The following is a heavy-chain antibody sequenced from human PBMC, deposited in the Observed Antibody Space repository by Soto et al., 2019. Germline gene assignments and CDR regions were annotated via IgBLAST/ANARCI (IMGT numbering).Heavy chain of an antibody. V-gene: IGHV4-61*01. J-gene: IGHJ4*02. CDR1: GGSVSSGIYY. CDR3: ARDGDGYNY. D-gene: IGHD5-12*01. Sequence: SETLSLTCTVSGGSVSSGIYYWSWTRQPPGKGLEWIGYIYYSGSTNYNPSLKSRVTISADTSKNQFSLKLSSVTAADTAVYYCARDGDGYNYWGQGTLVTVSS. CDR2: IYYSGST.